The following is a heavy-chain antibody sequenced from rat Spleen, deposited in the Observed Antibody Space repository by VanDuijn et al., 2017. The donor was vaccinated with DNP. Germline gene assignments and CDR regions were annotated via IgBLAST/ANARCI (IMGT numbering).Heavy chain of an antibody. Sequence: EVQLVESGGDLVQPGRSLRLSCVASGFTFSYYWMTWIRQVPGKGLEWIASITSGAGTTSYADSVKGRFTISRDNAKDTLYLQGDSLRSEDTATYYCARHEGLYSGFPDYFDYWGQGVMVTVSS. V-gene: IGHV5-31*01. CDR3: ARHEGLYSGFPDYFDY. CDR1: GFTFSYYW. D-gene: IGHD4-4*01. J-gene: IGHJ2*01. CDR2: ITSGAGTT.